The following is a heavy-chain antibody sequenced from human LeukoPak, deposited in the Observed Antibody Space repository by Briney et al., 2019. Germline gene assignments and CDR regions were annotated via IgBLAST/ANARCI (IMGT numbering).Heavy chain of an antibody. CDR1: GFTFDDYA. CDR3: AKVGAYYYDSSGYYLWPLDY. Sequence: PGGSLRLSCAASGFTFDDYAKHWVRQAPGKGLEWVSLISGDGGSTYYADSVKGRFTISRDNNKNSLYLQMNSLRTEDTALYYCAKVGAYYYDSSGYYLWPLDYWGQGTLVTVSS. D-gene: IGHD3-22*01. CDR2: ISGDGGST. J-gene: IGHJ4*02. V-gene: IGHV3-43*02.